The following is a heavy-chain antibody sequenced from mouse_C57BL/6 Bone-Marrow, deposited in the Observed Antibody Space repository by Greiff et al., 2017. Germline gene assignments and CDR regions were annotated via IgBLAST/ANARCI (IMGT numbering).Heavy chain of an antibody. J-gene: IGHJ2*01. CDR2: ISSGSSTI. D-gene: IGHD2-4*01. V-gene: IGHV5-17*01. CDR1: GFTFSDYG. Sequence: EVKLMESGGGLVKPGGSLKLSCAASGFTFSDYGMHWVRQAPEKGLEWVAYISSGSSTIYYADTVKGRFTISRDNAKNTLFLKMTSLRSEDTAMYYCERRGLRRGGYYFDVWGQGTTLTVSS. CDR3: ERRGLRRGGYYFDV.